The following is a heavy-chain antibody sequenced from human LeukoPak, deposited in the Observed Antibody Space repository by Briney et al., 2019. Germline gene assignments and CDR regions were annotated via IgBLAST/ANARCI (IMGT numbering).Heavy chain of an antibody. D-gene: IGHD3-10*01. V-gene: IGHV3-48*02. CDR1: GFTFSSYS. J-gene: IGHJ6*02. CDR2: ITGNSYTI. Sequence: GGSLRLSCAASGFTFSSYSMNWVRQAPGKGLEWVSYITGNSYTIDYADSVKGRFTISRDNTNSSLCLQMNSLRDEDTAVYYCARLVRGVYGMDVWGQGTTVTVSS. CDR3: ARLVRGVYGMDV.